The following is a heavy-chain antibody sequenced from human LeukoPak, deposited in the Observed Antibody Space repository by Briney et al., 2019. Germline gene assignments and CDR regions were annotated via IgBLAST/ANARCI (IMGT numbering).Heavy chain of an antibody. CDR1: GGSISSSSYY. CDR2: IYHSGST. V-gene: IGHV4-39*07. CDR3: AREQGDAFDI. Sequence: SETLSLTCTVSGGSISSSSYYWSWVRQPPGKGLEWIGEIYHSGSTNYNPSLKSRVTISVDKSKNQFSLKLSSVTAADTAVYYCAREQGDAFDIWGQGTMVTVSS. J-gene: IGHJ3*02.